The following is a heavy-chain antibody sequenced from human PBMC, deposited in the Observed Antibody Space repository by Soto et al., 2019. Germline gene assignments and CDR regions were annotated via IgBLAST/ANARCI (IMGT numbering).Heavy chain of an antibody. CDR3: AREMAPEKELDFWSGYSLDY. J-gene: IGHJ4*02. CDR2: IIPLFGTA. V-gene: IGHV1-69*13. Sequence: GASVKVSCKTSGGTFSTYAIYWVRQAPGQGLERMGAIIPLFGTADYAQKFQGRVTITADESTSTAYMELSSLRSEDTAVYYCAREMAPEKELDFWSGYSLDYWGQGTLVTVSS. CDR1: GGTFSTYA. D-gene: IGHD3-3*01.